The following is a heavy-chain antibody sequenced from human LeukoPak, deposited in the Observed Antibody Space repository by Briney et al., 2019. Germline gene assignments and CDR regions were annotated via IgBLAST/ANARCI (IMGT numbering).Heavy chain of an antibody. D-gene: IGHD2-15*01. CDR3: ARPSCRGGSCHDYFDY. Sequence: ASVKVSCKASGYTFSGYYMHWVRQAPGQGLEWMGWINPHTGGTNYAQKFQGRVTMTRDTSICTAYMGLSGLTSDDTAVYYCARPSCRGGSCHDYFDYWGQGTLVTVSS. CDR2: INPHTGGT. J-gene: IGHJ4*02. CDR1: GYTFSGYY. V-gene: IGHV1-2*02.